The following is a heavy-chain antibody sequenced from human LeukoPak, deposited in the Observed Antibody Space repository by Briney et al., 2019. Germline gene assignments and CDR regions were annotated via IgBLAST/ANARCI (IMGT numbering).Heavy chain of an antibody. D-gene: IGHD6-13*01. Sequence: SETLSLTCNVSGDSITDYYWSWIRQPPGKGLEWIGFIYHSGNTNYNPSLASRVTLSLDTSKTQLSLRLTAVTAADTAVYYCAREEGIAAAGALEHWGQGILVTVSS. V-gene: IGHV4-59*01. J-gene: IGHJ4*02. CDR1: GDSITDYY. CDR2: IYHSGNT. CDR3: AREEGIAAAGALEH.